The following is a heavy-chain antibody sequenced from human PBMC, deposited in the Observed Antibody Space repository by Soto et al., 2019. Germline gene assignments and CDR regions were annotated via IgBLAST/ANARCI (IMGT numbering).Heavy chain of an antibody. CDR3: AREYTYGTNFFDC. V-gene: IGHV4-31*03. Sequence: QVQLQESGPGLLKHSQTLSLSCTVSGGSISSAAYYCSWIRQHPGKGLEWIGYISHSGSTYYTPSLKSRVIISADTSKNQFALNLTSVTAAYTAVYYCAREYTYGTNFFDCWGQGALVTVSS. CDR2: ISHSGST. J-gene: IGHJ4*02. D-gene: IGHD5-18*01. CDR1: GGSISSAAYY.